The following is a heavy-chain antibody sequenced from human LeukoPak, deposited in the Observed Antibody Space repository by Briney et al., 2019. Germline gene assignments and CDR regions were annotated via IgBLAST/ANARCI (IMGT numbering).Heavy chain of an antibody. J-gene: IGHJ5*02. V-gene: IGHV1-2*02. D-gene: IGHD1-26*01. CDR2: INPNSGGT. CDR1: GYTFTGYY. Sequence: ASVKVSCKASGYTFTGYYMHWVRQAPGQGLEWMGWINPNSGGTNYAQKFQGRVTMTRDTSISTAYMELSGLRSDDTAVYYCAREGSGIATGDWLDPWGQGTLVTVSS. CDR3: AREGSGIATGDWLDP.